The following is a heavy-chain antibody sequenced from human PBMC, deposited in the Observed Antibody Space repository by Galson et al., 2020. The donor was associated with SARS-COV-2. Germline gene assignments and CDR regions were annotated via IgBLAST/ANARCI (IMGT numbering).Heavy chain of an antibody. J-gene: IGHJ3*02. CDR2: INSGVGST. CDR3: ARDRVGKANAFES. CDR1: GYTFTTYY. V-gene: IGHV1-46*01. Sequence: ASVKVSCKASGYTFTTYYLHWVRQAPGQGLEYMGIINSGVGSTTYAPRFEGRVTMTRDTSTSTAFMELSGLTSEDTAVYYCARDRVGKANAFESWGQGTLVTGSS.